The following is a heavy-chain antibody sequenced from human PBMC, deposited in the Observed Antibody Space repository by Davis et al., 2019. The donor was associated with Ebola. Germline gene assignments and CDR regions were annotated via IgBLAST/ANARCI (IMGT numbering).Heavy chain of an antibody. J-gene: IGHJ5*02. Sequence: PGGSLRLSCAASGFTFKEYAMSWVRQAAGKGPEWVSSISSNALRTYYGNSVKGRFTISRDNSKNTLYLQMDSLTAEDTAKYYCAKEILGSTVFVTWGQGTFVTVSS. CDR3: AKEILGSTVFVT. D-gene: IGHD1-26*01. V-gene: IGHV3-23*01. CDR1: GFTFKEYA. CDR2: ISSNALRT.